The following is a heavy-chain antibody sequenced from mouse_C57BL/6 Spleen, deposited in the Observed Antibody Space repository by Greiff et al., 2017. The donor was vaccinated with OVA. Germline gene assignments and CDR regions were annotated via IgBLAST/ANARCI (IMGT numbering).Heavy chain of an antibody. CDR3: ARDIYYYGSWYFDV. J-gene: IGHJ1*03. CDR2: ISYSGST. V-gene: IGHV3-1*01. D-gene: IGHD1-1*01. CDR1: GYSITSGYD. Sequence: EVQLQESGPGMVKPSQSLSLTCSVTGYSITSGYDWHWIRHFPGNKLEWMGYISYSGSTNYNPSLKSRISITHDTSKNHFFLKLNSVTTEDTATYYCARDIYYYGSWYFDVWGTGTTVTVSS.